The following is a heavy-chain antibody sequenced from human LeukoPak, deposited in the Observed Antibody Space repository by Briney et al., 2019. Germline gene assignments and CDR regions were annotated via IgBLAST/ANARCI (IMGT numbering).Heavy chain of an antibody. V-gene: IGHV4-39*07. D-gene: IGHD6-13*01. CDR1: GGSISSSSYY. CDR3: ARASSSLDAFDI. Sequence: SETLSLTCTVSGGSISSSSYYWGWIRQPPGKGLEWIGSIYYSGSTYYNPSLKSRVTISVDTSKNQFSLKLSSVTAADTAVYYCARASSSLDAFDIWGQGTMVTVSP. J-gene: IGHJ3*02. CDR2: IYYSGST.